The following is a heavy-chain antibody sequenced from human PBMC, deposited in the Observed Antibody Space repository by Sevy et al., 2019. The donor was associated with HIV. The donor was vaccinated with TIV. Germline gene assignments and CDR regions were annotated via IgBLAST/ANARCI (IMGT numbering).Heavy chain of an antibody. CDR1: GYTFTSYD. D-gene: IGHD2-2*01. V-gene: IGHV1-8*01. Sequence: ASVKVSCRASGYTFTSYDIHWVRQTTGQGLEWMGWMSPNSGNTGYAQKFQGRVTMTRDTSKGTAYMELSSLRSDDKAVYYCVRILSTSYYNYHALDVWGQGTTVTVSS. J-gene: IGHJ6*02. CDR2: MSPNSGNT. CDR3: VRILSTSYYNYHALDV.